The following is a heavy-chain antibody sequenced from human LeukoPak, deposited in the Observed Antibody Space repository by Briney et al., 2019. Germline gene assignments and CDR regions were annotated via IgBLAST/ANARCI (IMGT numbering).Heavy chain of an antibody. CDR1: GFTFRRSA. CDR2: INTDGTKK. CDR3: ARYGGYCTDFAY. V-gene: IGHV3-30*04. Sequence: GGSLRLSCAASGFTFRRSAIHWVRQAPGKWLEWVAVINTDGTKKYYADSVKGRFTVSRDNSKTTVALEMTSLSPEDARVYYWARYGGYCTDFAYWGQGTLVTVSS. D-gene: IGHD2-8*01. J-gene: IGHJ4*02.